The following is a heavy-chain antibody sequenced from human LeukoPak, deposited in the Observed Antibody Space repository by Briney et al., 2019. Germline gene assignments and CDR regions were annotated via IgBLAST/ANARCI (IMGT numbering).Heavy chain of an antibody. Sequence: PSQTLSLTCTVSGGSFSNGISYWSWIRQPAGKGLEWIGLLYSSENINYNPSLKSRVTISLDTSKNQFSLKLSSVTAADTAVYYCARTYSSGWYRYFDYWGQGTLVTVSS. J-gene: IGHJ4*02. CDR3: ARTYSSGWYRYFDY. CDR2: LYSSENI. D-gene: IGHD6-19*01. V-gene: IGHV4-61*02. CDR1: GGSFSNGISY.